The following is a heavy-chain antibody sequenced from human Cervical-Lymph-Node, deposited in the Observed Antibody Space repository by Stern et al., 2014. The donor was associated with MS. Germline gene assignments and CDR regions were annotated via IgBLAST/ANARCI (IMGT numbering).Heavy chain of an antibody. CDR2: ISWKSGTT. CDR1: GFTFDDYA. J-gene: IGHJ3*01. D-gene: IGHD7-27*01. V-gene: IGHV3-9*01. Sequence: EVHLVESGGGLVQPGRSLRLSCAASGFTFDDYAMHWVRQAPGKGLEWVSGISWKSGTTGYADSVKGRLTISRDNAKNSLYLQMNSLRVEDTALYYCTKGVATGDGRGTGDAFDFWGQGTMVTVSS. CDR3: TKGVATGDGRGTGDAFDF.